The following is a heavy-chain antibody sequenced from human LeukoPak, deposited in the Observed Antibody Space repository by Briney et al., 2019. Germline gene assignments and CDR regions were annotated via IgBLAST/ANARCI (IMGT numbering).Heavy chain of an antibody. CDR1: GGSISSYY. D-gene: IGHD3-10*01. J-gene: IGHJ4*02. V-gene: IGHV4-59*08. CDR2: IYYSGST. CDR3: ATNWGSGH. Sequence: PSETLSLTCTVSGGSISSYYWSWLRQPPGKGLEWIGYIYYSGSTNYNPSLKSRVTISVDTSKNQFSLKLSSVTAADTAVYYCATNWGSGHWGQGTLVTVSS.